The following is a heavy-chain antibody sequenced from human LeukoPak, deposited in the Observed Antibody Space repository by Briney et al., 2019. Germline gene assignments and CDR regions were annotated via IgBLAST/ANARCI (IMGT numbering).Heavy chain of an antibody. Sequence: GGSLRLSCAASGFTFSNYWMSWVRQAPGKGLEWVANIKQDGSETYYVDSVKGRFTISRDNAKNSLFLQMNSLTAEDAAVYYCARKGGTRGPLNYWGQGTLVTVSS. D-gene: IGHD2-8*01. V-gene: IGHV3-7*01. J-gene: IGHJ4*02. CDR1: GFTFSNYW. CDR2: IKQDGSET. CDR3: ARKGGTRGPLNY.